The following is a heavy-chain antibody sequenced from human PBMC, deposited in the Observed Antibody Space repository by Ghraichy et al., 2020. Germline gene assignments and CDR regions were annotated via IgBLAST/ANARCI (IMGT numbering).Heavy chain of an antibody. V-gene: IGHV3-30*02. Sequence: GGSLRLSCAASGFTFSYYAMHWVRQAPGKGLEWVGFTRFDGSNQYYADSVKGRFTISRDNSENTVYLQMGSLRAEDTAVYYCARDGPLEYAISTGTLDYWGQGVLVTVSS. CDR1: GFTFSYYA. J-gene: IGHJ4*02. CDR3: ARDGPLEYAISTGTLDY. D-gene: IGHD2-2*01. CDR2: TRFDGSNQ.